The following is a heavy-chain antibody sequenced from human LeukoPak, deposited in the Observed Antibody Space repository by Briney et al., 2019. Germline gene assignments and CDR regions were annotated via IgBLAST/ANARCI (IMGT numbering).Heavy chain of an antibody. CDR3: ARDRYYGSGSYEGYYYGMDV. D-gene: IGHD3-10*01. CDR1: GGTFSSYA. Sequence: ASVKVSCKASGGTFSSYAISWVRQAPGQGLEWMGGIIPIFGTANYAQKFQGRVTITADKSTSTAYMELRSLRSDDTAVYYCARDRYYGSGSYEGYYYGMDVWGKGTTVTVSS. CDR2: IIPIFGTA. J-gene: IGHJ6*04. V-gene: IGHV1-69*06.